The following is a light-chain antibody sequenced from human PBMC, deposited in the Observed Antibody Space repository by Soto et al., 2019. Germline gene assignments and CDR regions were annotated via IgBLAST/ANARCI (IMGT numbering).Light chain of an antibody. CDR1: SSDVGSYNL. Sequence: QSALTQPASVPGSPGQSITISCTGTSSDVGSYNLVSWYQQHPGKAPKLMIYEGSKRPSGVSNRFSGSKSGNTASLTISGLQAEDEADYYCCSYAGSSTFYVFGTGTKSPS. CDR2: EGS. CDR3: CSYAGSSTFYV. J-gene: IGLJ1*01. V-gene: IGLV2-23*01.